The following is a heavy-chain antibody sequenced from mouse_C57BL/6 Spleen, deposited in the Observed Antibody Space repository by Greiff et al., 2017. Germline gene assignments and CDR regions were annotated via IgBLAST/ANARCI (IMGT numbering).Heavy chain of an antibody. CDR3: ARYYGSSYVGYYAMDY. CDR2: IHPTSGST. Sequence: VKLQQPGAELVKPGASVKLSCKASGYTFTSYWMHWVKQRPGQGLEWIGMIHPTSGSTNYNEKFKSKATLTVDKSSSTAYMQLSSLTSEDSAVYYCARYYGSSYVGYYAMDYWGQGTSVTVSS. CDR1: GYTFTSYW. D-gene: IGHD1-1*01. J-gene: IGHJ4*01. V-gene: IGHV1-64*01.